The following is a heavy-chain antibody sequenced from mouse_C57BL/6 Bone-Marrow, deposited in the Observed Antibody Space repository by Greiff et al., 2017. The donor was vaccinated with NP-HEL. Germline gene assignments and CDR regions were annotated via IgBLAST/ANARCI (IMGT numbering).Heavy chain of an antibody. J-gene: IGHJ3*01. Sequence: QVQLKQPGAELVKPGASVKVSCKASGYTFTSYWMHWVKQRPGQGLEWIGRIHPSDSDTNYNQKFKGKATLTVDKSSSTAYMQLSSLTSEDSAVYYCAIRGVERAWFAYWGQGTLVTVSA. V-gene: IGHV1-74*01. D-gene: IGHD1-1*01. CDR2: IHPSDSDT. CDR3: AIRGVERAWFAY. CDR1: GYTFTSYW.